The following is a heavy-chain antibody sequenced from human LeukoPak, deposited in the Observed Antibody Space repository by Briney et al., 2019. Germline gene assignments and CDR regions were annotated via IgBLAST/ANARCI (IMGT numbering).Heavy chain of an antibody. CDR1: GFTFSSYA. V-gene: IGHV3-30-3*01. Sequence: PGGSLRLSCAASGFTFSSYAMHWVRQAPGKGLEWVAVISYDGSNKYYADSVKGRFTISRDNSKNTLYLQMNSLRAEDTAVYYCARDRRWLMKRQIDYWGQGTLVTVSS. J-gene: IGHJ4*02. CDR2: ISYDGSNK. D-gene: IGHD4-23*01. CDR3: ARDRRWLMKRQIDY.